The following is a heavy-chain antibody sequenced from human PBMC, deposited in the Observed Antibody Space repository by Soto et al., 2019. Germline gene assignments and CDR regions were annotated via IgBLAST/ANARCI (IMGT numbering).Heavy chain of an antibody. V-gene: IGHV4-30-2*01. CDR2: IYHSGST. J-gene: IGHJ5*02. D-gene: IGHD1-26*01. Sequence: PSETLSLTCAVSGASVSSGDYAWSWIRQPPGKGLEWIGYIYHSGSTYYNPSLKSRVIISLDMSKSQFSLKLSSVTAADTAIYYCARGGTPADYTTTAFQTNCFDPWGQGTLVTVSS. CDR3: ARGGTPADYTTTAFQTNCFDP. CDR1: GASVSSGDYA.